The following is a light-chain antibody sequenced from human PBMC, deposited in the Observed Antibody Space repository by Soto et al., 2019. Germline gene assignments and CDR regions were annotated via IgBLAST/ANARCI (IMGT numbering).Light chain of an antibody. J-gene: IGKJ1*01. CDR2: AAS. CDR1: QSVSGW. CDR3: QRYNSNPWT. Sequence: DIQMTQSPSTLSASVGDRVTITCRASQSVSGWLAWYQQKPGKAPKLLNYAASNLASGVPSRFSVSGSGTEFTLTSSSLQPDDSATYYCQRYNSNPWTFGQGTKVEVK. V-gene: IGKV1-5*01.